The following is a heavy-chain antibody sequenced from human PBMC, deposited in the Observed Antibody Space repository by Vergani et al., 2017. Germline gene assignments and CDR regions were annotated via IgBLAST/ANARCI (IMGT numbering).Heavy chain of an antibody. CDR2: IYYSGST. CDR1: DGSISSGGYY. Sequence: QVQLQESGPGLVKPSQTLSLTCTVSDGSISSGGYYWIWIRQHPGKGLEWIGYIYYSGSTYYNPSLKSRVTLSVDTSKNQFSLKLSSVTAADTAVYYCAQTAGIAVAGTFDYCGQGTLVTVSS. V-gene: IGHV4-31*03. J-gene: IGHJ4*02. D-gene: IGHD6-19*01. CDR3: AQTAGIAVAGTFDY.